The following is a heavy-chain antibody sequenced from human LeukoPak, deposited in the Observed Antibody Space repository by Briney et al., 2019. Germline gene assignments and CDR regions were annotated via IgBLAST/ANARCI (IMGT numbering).Heavy chain of an antibody. Sequence: GGSLRLSCAASGFIFSSYAMSWVRQAPGKGLEWVSAISGSGGSTYYADSVKGRFTISRDNSKNTLYLQMNSLRAEDTAVYYCAKRDEMRITMIVVVSFDYWGQGTLVTVSS. J-gene: IGHJ4*02. V-gene: IGHV3-23*01. D-gene: IGHD3-22*01. CDR1: GFIFSSYA. CDR2: ISGSGGST. CDR3: AKRDEMRITMIVVVSFDY.